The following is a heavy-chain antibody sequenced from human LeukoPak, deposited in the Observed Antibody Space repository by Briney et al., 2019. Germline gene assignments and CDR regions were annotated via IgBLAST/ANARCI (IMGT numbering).Heavy chain of an antibody. J-gene: IGHJ5*02. CDR3: ARHWSHSVAQFGRSYWFDP. CDR1: GGSISGYY. CDR2: MDTSGHT. V-gene: IGHV4-4*07. D-gene: IGHD2-15*01. Sequence: SETLSLTCIVSGGSISGYYCSWIRQPARKGLQWIGHMDTSGHTNYNSSLMSRVTMSVDTSTNQFSLRLTSVTAADTAVYYCARHWSHSVAQFGRSYWFDPWGQGTLVTVSS.